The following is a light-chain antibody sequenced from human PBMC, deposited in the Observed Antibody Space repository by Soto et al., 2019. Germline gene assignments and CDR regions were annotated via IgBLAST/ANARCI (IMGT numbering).Light chain of an antibody. J-gene: IGKJ2*01. V-gene: IGKV3-20*01. CDR1: QRVTSRH. CDR2: AAS. Sequence: EILLTQSPGTLSLSPGERVALSCRARQRVTSRHLAWYQQTPGQAPRLLIFAASVRPHTIHSRLSGSGSGTDFTPTISRLEADDFALNYCQQYHTSPYTFGQRT. CDR3: QQYHTSPYT.